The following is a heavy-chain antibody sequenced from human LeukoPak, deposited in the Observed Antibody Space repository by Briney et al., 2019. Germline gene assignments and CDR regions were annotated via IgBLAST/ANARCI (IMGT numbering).Heavy chain of an antibody. Sequence: ASVKVSCKASGYTFTSYGISWVRQAPGQGLEWMVWIIAYNGNTNYAQKLQGRVTMTTDTSTSTAYMELRSLRSDDTAVYYCARDLSSWYEGISDYWGQGTLVTVSS. CDR3: ARDLSSWYEGISDY. J-gene: IGHJ4*02. CDR1: GYTFTSYG. D-gene: IGHD6-13*01. V-gene: IGHV1-18*01. CDR2: IIAYNGNT.